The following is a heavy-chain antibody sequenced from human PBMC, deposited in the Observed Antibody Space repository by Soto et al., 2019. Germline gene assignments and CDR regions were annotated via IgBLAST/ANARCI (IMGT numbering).Heavy chain of an antibody. J-gene: IGHJ5*02. CDR1: GGTFSSYA. D-gene: IGHD3-3*01. CDR2: IIPIFGTA. CDR3: ARERITIFGVVIQPNWFDP. Sequence: SVKVSCKASGGTFSSYAISWVRQAPGQGLEWMGGIIPIFGTANYAQKFQGRVTITADKSTSSAYMELSSLRSEDTAVYYCARERITIFGVVIQPNWFDPWGQGTLVTVSS. V-gene: IGHV1-69*06.